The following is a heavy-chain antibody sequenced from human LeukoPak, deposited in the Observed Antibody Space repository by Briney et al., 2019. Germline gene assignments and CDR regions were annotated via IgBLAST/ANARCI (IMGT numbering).Heavy chain of an antibody. V-gene: IGHV5-51*01. CDR2: ITPGNSVT. CDR1: GYSFTTYW. CDR3: ATRIDGTFY. D-gene: IGHD1-26*01. J-gene: IGHJ4*02. Sequence: GESLKISCKGSGYSFTTYWIGWMRKMPGKGLEWMAIITPGNSVTHYSPSLQGQVTLSADKSISTAYLQWSSLEASDSGMYYCATRIDGTFYWGQGTLVTVSS.